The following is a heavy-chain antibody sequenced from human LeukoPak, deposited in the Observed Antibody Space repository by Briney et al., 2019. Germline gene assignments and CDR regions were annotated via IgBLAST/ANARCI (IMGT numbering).Heavy chain of an antibody. Sequence: GRSLRLSCAASGFTFSSYGMHWVRQAPGKGLEWVAVISYDGSNKYYADSVKGRFTISRDNSKNTLYLQMNSLRAEDTAVYYCAKRGDWGQGTMVTVSS. CDR1: GFTFSSYG. V-gene: IGHV3-30*18. D-gene: IGHD3-16*01. J-gene: IGHJ3*01. CDR3: AKRGD. CDR2: ISYDGSNK.